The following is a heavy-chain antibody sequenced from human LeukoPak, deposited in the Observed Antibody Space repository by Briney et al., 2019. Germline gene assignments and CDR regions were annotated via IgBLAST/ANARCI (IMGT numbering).Heavy chain of an antibody. Sequence: SETLSLTCAVYGGSFSDYYWTWIRQPPGKGLEWIGEINHSGSPNNNPSLKSRVSISFDTSKNQFSLKLTSVTAADTAVYYCARGAGLYSNYDYFDYWGQGTLVTVSS. CDR1: GGSFSDYY. D-gene: IGHD4-11*01. CDR3: ARGAGLYSNYDYFDY. J-gene: IGHJ4*02. CDR2: INHSGSP. V-gene: IGHV4-34*01.